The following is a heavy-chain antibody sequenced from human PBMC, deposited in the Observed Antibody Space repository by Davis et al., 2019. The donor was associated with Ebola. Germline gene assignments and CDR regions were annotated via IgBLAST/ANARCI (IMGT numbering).Heavy chain of an antibody. J-gene: IGHJ6*02. CDR3: ARAKSMGYYYYGMDV. CDR2: INSDGSST. CDR1: GFTFSSYW. D-gene: IGHD3-16*01. Sequence: HTGGSLRLSCAASGFTFSSYWMHWVRHAPGKGLVWVSRINSDGSSTSYADSVKGRFTISRDNAKNSLYLQMNSLRDEDTAVYYCARAKSMGYYYYGMDVWGQGTTVTVSS. V-gene: IGHV3-74*01.